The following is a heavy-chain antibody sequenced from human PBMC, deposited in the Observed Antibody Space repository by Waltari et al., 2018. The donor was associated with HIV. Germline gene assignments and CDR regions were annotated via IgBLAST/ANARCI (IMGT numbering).Heavy chain of an antibody. D-gene: IGHD1-26*01. CDR2: ISSGGGTI. V-gene: IGHV3-11*01. Sequence: QVQLVDSGGGLVKPGVSLRLSCAASGFPFPDFYISWIRQAPGKGLEWVSTISSGGGTISYADSVKGRFIISRDNPKKSIYLQMNSLTAEDTAVYYCVRHSGSYYRYDGMDVWGQGTTVTVSS. CDR1: GFPFPDFY. CDR3: VRHSGSYYRYDGMDV. J-gene: IGHJ6*02.